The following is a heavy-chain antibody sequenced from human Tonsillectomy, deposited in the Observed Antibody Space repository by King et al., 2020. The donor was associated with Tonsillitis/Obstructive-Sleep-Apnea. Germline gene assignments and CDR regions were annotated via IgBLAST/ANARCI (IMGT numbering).Heavy chain of an antibody. Sequence: VQLVESGGGVVQPGRSLRLSCAASGFTFSSYAMHWVRQAPGKGLEWVAVISYDGSNKYYADSVKGRFTISRDNSKNTLYLQMNSLRAEDTAVYYCARTYYDFWSGYLGNYFDYWGQGTLVTVSS. J-gene: IGHJ4*02. CDR2: ISYDGSNK. D-gene: IGHD3-3*01. CDR1: GFTFSSYA. V-gene: IGHV3-30*01. CDR3: ARTYYDFWSGYLGNYFDY.